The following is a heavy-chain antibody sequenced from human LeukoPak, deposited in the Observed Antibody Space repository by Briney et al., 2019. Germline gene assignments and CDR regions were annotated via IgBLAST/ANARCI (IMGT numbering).Heavy chain of an antibody. CDR2: MNPNSGNT. V-gene: IGHV1-8*01. J-gene: IGHJ4*02. CDR3: ARGPWSAVAGLVDY. D-gene: IGHD6-19*01. Sequence: ASVKVSCKASGYTFTSYDINWVRQATGQGLEWMGWMNPNSGNTGYAQKFQGRVTMTRNTSISTAYMELSSLRSEDTAVCYCARGPWSAVAGLVDYWGQGTLVTVSS. CDR1: GYTFTSYD.